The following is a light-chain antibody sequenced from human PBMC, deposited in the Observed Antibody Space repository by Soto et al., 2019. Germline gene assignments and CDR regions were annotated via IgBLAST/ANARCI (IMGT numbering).Light chain of an antibody. CDR1: SSDVGGYNY. CDR3: SSYTSSSTLE. V-gene: IGLV2-14*01. Sequence: SVVTQPASVSGSPGQSITISCTGTSSDVGGYNYVSWYQQHPGKAPKLMIYEVSNRPSGVSNRFSGSKSGNTASLTISGLQAEDEADYYCSSYTSSSTLEFGGGTKVTVL. CDR2: EVS. J-gene: IGLJ2*01.